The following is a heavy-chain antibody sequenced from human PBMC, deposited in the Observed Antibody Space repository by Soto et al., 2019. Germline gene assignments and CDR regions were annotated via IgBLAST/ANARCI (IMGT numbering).Heavy chain of an antibody. CDR1: GFTFSSYG. J-gene: IGHJ6*02. V-gene: IGHV3-33*01. CDR3: AREVDVSYYDFWSGYPGMDV. CDR2: IWYDGSNK. D-gene: IGHD3-3*01. Sequence: GGSLRLSCAASGFTFSSYGMHWVRQAPGKGLEWVAVIWYDGSNKYYADSVKGRFTISRDNSKNTLYLQMNSLRAEDTAVYYCAREVDVSYYDFWSGYPGMDVWGQGTTVTVSS.